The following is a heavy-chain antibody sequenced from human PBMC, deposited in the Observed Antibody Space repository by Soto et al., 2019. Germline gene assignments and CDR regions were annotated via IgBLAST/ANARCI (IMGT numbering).Heavy chain of an antibody. CDR1: GYSFTSYC. Sequence: PVESLKISCKGSGYSFTSYCIGRVRQMHGKGLECMGIIYPGDSDTRYSPCLQGQVTISADKSIGTAYLQWSSLKASDTAMYYCAICSYDFWSGYYIPGADYYGMDVWGQGTTVTVSS. CDR3: AICSYDFWSGYYIPGADYYGMDV. V-gene: IGHV5-51*01. J-gene: IGHJ6*02. D-gene: IGHD3-3*01. CDR2: IYPGDSDT.